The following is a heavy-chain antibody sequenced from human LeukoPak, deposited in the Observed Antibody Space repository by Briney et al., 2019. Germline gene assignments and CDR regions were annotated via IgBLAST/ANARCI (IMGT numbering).Heavy chain of an antibody. CDR1: GYTFTLYH. V-gene: IGHV1-46*04. CDR3: ARGGQFDAFDI. Sequence: GASVKVSCKASGYTFTLYHIYWVRQAPGHGLEWMGVINPSGGSKSYAQKLQGRVTMTRDTSTSTVYMELISLRSEDTAVYSCARGGQFDAFDIWGQGTMVTVSS. J-gene: IGHJ3*02. CDR2: INPSGGSK. D-gene: IGHD3-16*01.